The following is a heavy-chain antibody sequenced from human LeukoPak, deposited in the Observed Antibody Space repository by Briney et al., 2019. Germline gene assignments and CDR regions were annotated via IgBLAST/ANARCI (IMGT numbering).Heavy chain of an antibody. D-gene: IGHD3-22*01. J-gene: IGHJ1*01. CDR3: ARVYYDSSEEYFQH. Sequence: GASVEVSCKASGYTFTSYHMHWVRQAPGQGLEWMGIINPSGGSARYAQRFQGRVTLTRDTSTTTVYMELSSLRSEDTAVYYCARVYYDSSEEYFQHWGQGTLVTVSS. V-gene: IGHV1-46*01. CDR1: GYTFTSYH. CDR2: INPSGGSA.